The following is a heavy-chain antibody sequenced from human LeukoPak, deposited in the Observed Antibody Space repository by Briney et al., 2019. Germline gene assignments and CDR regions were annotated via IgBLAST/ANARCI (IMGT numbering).Heavy chain of an antibody. CDR1: GVTFSRLV. J-gene: IGHJ4*02. Sequence: ASVKVSCKASGVTFSRLVVSWVRQAPGQGLEWMGQIIPYFGTSNYAQNFQGRVTLTADEATNTAYMELNRLRSDDTAVYHCTRDAGDYGGSGSYPDYWGQGTLVTVSS. CDR2: IIPYFGTS. D-gene: IGHD3-10*01. V-gene: IGHV1-69*13. CDR3: TRDAGDYGGSGSYPDY.